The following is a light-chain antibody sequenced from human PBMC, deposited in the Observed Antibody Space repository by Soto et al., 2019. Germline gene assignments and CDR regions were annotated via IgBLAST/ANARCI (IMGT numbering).Light chain of an antibody. CDR1: QSVDSN. V-gene: IGKV3-15*01. CDR3: QPYNNWPLT. J-gene: IGKJ4*01. CDR2: DTS. Sequence: EILMTQSPATLSVSPGERATLSCRASQSVDSNLAWYQHKPGQTPRLLIYDTSTRATGVPTRFSGSRSGAEFTLTINSLQSEDFAVYYCQPYNNWPLTFGGGTKVDIK.